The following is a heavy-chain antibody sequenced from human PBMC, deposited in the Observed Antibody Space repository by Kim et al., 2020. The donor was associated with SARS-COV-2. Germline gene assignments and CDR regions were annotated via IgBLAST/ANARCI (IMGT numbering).Heavy chain of an antibody. Sequence: ASVKVSCKASGYTFIDHTLHWVRQAPGQWPAWMGWISTKSGATNYAQKFQGRVTMTRDTSITTAYMELRSLRSDDTAIYYCARPSTREWDFDAFDIWGQGTMVTVSS. V-gene: IGHV1-2*02. CDR3: ARPSTREWDFDAFDI. D-gene: IGHD1-26*01. CDR1: GYTFIDHT. CDR2: ISTKSGAT. J-gene: IGHJ3*02.